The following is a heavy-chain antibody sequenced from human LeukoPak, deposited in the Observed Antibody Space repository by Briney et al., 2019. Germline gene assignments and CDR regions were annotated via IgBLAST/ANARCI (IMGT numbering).Heavy chain of an antibody. D-gene: IGHD1-14*01. CDR2: IWYDGSNK. J-gene: IGHJ6*02. Sequence: PGGSLRLSRAASGFTFSSYGMHWVRQAPGKGLEWVAVIWYDGSNKYYADSVKGRFTISRDNSKNTLYLQMNSLRAEDTAVYYCARAGPSVGMDVWGQGTTVTVSS. CDR1: GFTFSSYG. V-gene: IGHV3-33*01. CDR3: ARAGPSVGMDV.